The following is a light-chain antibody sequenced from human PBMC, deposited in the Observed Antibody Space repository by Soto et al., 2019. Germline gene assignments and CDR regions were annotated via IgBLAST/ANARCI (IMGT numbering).Light chain of an antibody. V-gene: IGKV1-39*01. CDR2: AAS. CDR3: QQGYSSPYT. Sequence: DIQETQSPSSLSASVGDRVTITCRASQNIRTVLNWYQQKPGKPPELLISAASTLHSGVPSRFSGGGSETEFTLAISSLQPDDSATYFCQQGYSSPYTFGQGTRRAIK. CDR1: QNIRTV. J-gene: IGKJ2*01.